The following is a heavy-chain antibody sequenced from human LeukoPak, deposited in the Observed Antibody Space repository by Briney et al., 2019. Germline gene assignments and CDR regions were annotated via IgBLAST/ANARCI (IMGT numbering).Heavy chain of an antibody. Sequence: ASVKVSCKASGYTFTSYDINWVRQATGQGLEWMGWMNPNSGNTGYAQKFQGRVTMTRNTSISTAYMELSSLRSEDTAVYYCARSSGYYSSLFYMHVWGKGTTVTVSS. V-gene: IGHV1-8*01. CDR2: MNPNSGNT. CDR1: GYTFTSYD. CDR3: ARSSGYYSSLFYMHV. J-gene: IGHJ6*03. D-gene: IGHD3-22*01.